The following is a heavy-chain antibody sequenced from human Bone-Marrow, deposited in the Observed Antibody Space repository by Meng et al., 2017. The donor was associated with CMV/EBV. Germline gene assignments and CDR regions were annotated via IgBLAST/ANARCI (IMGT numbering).Heavy chain of an antibody. CDR3: ARGGNNHYYHSKRRRKKDYGMDV. CDR2: INHSGST. V-gene: IGHV4-34*01. D-gene: IGHD3-22*01. CDR1: GGSFSGYY. J-gene: IGHJ6*02. Sequence: GSLRLSCAVYGGSFSGYYWSWIRQPPGKGPEWIGEINHSGSTNYNPSLKSRVTISVDTSKNQFSLKLSSVTAADTAVYYCARGGNNHYYHSKRRRKKDYGMDVWGQGTTVTVSS.